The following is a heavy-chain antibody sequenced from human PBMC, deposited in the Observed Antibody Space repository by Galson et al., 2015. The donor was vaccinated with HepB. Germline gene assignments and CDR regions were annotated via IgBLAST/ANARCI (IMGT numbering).Heavy chain of an antibody. V-gene: IGHV1-18*04. CDR3: ARGGMGGMDV. Sequence: SVKVSCKASGYTFTSNGITWVRQAPGQGLEWMGWISPNNGNTNYAQKLRGRVTMTTDTSTSTAYVEPRSLKSDDTAVYYCARGGMGGMDVWGQGTTVTVSS. J-gene: IGHJ6*02. CDR1: GYTFTSNG. CDR2: ISPNNGNT. D-gene: IGHD3-16*01.